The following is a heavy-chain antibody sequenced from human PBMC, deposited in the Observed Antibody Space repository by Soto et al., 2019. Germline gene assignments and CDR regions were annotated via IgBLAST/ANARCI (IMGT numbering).Heavy chain of an antibody. CDR1: GGSISSRNW. V-gene: IGHV4-4*02. CDR3: GRVRRGYCSSTSCYRFDP. CDR2: IYYSGST. J-gene: IGHJ5*02. D-gene: IGHD2-2*02. Sequence: KASETLSLTCAVYGGSISSRNWWSWGRQPPGKGLEWIGEIYYSGSTNYNPSLQSRVTISVDKSKNQFSLKLSSVTAADTAVYYCGRVRRGYCSSTSCYRFDPWGQGTLVTVSS.